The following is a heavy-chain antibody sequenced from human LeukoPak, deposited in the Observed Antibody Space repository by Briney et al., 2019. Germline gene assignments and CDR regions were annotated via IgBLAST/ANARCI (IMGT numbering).Heavy chain of an antibody. V-gene: IGHV4-30-4*08. CDR1: GDSISSGDYY. Sequence: SQTLSLTCTVSGDSISSGDYYWSWIRQPPGKGLEWIGYIYNSGSTYYNPSLKSRVTISADTSKNQFSLKLSSVTAADTAVYYCASGTGYYYYMDVWGKGTTVTVSS. D-gene: IGHD3-10*01. CDR2: IYNSGST. J-gene: IGHJ6*03. CDR3: ASGTGYYYYMDV.